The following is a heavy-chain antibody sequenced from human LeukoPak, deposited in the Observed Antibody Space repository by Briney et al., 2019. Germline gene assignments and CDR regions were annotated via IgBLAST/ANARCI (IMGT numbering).Heavy chain of an antibody. D-gene: IGHD3-9*01. CDR3: ARASIVLRYFDWLIGDWFDP. CDR2: ISYSGST. V-gene: IGHV4-59*08. Sequence: SETLSLTCTVSGGSISTYYWSWIRRPPGKGLEWIGYISYSGSTNYNPSLKSRVTISVDTSKNQFSLKLSSVTAADTAVYYCARASIVLRYFDWLIGDWFDPWGQGTLVTVSS. CDR1: GGSISTYY. J-gene: IGHJ5*02.